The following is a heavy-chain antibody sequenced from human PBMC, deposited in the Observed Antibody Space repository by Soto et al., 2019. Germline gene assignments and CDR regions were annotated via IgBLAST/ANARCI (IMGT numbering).Heavy chain of an antibody. CDR3: ARVYSSGWYAGNAFDI. CDR1: GFTFSSYW. D-gene: IGHD6-19*01. J-gene: IGHJ3*02. V-gene: IGHV3-74*01. CDR2: INSNGSST. Sequence: EVQLVESGGGLVQPGGSLRLSCAASGFTFSSYWMHWVRQAPGKGLVWVSRINSNGSSTSYADSVKGRFTISRDNAKNTLYLQMNSLRAEDTAVYYCARVYSSGWYAGNAFDIWGQGTMVTVSS.